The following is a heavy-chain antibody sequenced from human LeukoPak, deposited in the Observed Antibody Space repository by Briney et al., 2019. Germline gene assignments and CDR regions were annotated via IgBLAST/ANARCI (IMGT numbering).Heavy chain of an antibody. CDR1: GYTFTSYG. Sequence: ASVKVSCKASGYTFTSYGISWVRRAPGQGLEWMGWISAYNGNTNYAQKLQGRVTMTTDTSTSTAYMELRSLRSDDTAVYYCAKVSGSLRESWFDPWGQGTLVTVSS. D-gene: IGHD1-26*01. CDR2: ISAYNGNT. V-gene: IGHV1-18*01. CDR3: AKVSGSLRESWFDP. J-gene: IGHJ5*02.